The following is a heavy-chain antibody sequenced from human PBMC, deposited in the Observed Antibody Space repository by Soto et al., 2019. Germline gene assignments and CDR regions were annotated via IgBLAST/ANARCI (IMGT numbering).Heavy chain of an antibody. J-gene: IGHJ4*02. CDR3: ARDIHYGPRSNYFDY. D-gene: IGHD3-10*01. CDR2: ISYDGSNK. CDR1: GFTFSSYA. V-gene: IGHV3-30-3*01. Sequence: VGSLRLSCAASGFTFSSYAMHWVRQAPGKGLEWVAVISYDGSNKYYADSVKGRFTISRDNSKNTLYLQMNSLRAEDTAVYYCARDIHYGPRSNYFDYWGQGTLVTVS.